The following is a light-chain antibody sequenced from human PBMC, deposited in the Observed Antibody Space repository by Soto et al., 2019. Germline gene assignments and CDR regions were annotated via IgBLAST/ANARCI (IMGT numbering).Light chain of an antibody. CDR1: QSISSY. CDR2: KAS. J-gene: IGKJ2*01. V-gene: IGKV1-39*01. CDR3: PQYYSYPYP. Sequence: IQITQSPSSLSASVGDRVAITCRASQSISSYLNWYQQKPGKAPKLLIYKASRLESGVPSRFSGSGSGTDFTLTISCLQSEDFATYYCPQYYSYPYPFGQGSKV.